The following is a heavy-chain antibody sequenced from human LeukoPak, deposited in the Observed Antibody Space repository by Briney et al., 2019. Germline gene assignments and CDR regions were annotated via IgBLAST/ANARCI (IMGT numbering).Heavy chain of an antibody. V-gene: IGHV1-2*02. Sequence: ASVKVSCKASGYTFTGYYMHWVRQAPGQGLEWMGWINPNSGGTSYAQKFQGRVTMTRDTSISTAYMELSRLRSDDTAVYYCAREGYYDSRETIDYWGQGTLVTVSS. D-gene: IGHD3-22*01. CDR3: AREGYYDSRETIDY. J-gene: IGHJ4*02. CDR2: INPNSGGT. CDR1: GYTFTGYY.